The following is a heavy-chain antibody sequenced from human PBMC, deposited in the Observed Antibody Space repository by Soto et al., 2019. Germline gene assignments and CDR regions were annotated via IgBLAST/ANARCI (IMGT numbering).Heavy chain of an antibody. D-gene: IGHD3-22*01. CDR1: GDSVTSYY. V-gene: IGHV4-59*02. CDR3: ERGVVTTPAPGWFDL. CDR2: IYNNGYTYYTGST. Sequence: PSETLSLTCSVSGDSVTSYYCSLIRQSPGKGLEWIGYIYNNGYTYYTGSTKYNPSLQSRVTISLDTSKNQFFLNLKSVTPADTAVYFCERGVVTTPAPGWFDLWGPGILVT. J-gene: IGHJ5*02.